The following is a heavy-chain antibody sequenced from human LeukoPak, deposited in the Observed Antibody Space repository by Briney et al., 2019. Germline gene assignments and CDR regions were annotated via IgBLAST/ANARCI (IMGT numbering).Heavy chain of an antibody. J-gene: IGHJ5*02. CDR3: ARGIQLWTQTYNWFDP. Sequence: GGSLRLSCAASGFTFSDYYMSWIRQAPGKGLEGVSYISSSGSTIYYADSVKGRFTISRDNAKNSLYLQMNSLSAEDTAVYYCARGIQLWTQTYNWFDPWGPGTLVTVSS. CDR2: ISSSGSTI. D-gene: IGHD5-18*01. CDR1: GFTFSDYY. V-gene: IGHV3-11*01.